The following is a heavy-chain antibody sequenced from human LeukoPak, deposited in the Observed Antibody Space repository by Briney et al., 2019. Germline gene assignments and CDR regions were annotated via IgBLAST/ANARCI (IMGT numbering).Heavy chain of an antibody. CDR1: GFTFSSYG. D-gene: IGHD4-23*01. Sequence: GGSLRLSCAASGFTFSSYGMHWVRQAPGKGLEWVAFIQYDGSNKYYADAVKGRFTISRDNSKNTLYLQMNSLRAEDTAIYYCAKGGGTVVTPSNYWGQGTLVTVSS. CDR2: IQYDGSNK. J-gene: IGHJ4*02. CDR3: AKGGGTVVTPSNY. V-gene: IGHV3-30*02.